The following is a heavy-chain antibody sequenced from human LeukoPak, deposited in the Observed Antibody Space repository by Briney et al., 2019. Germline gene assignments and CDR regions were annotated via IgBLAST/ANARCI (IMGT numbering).Heavy chain of an antibody. V-gene: IGHV1-8*01. Sequence: ASAKVSCKASGYTFTTDDINWVRQASGRGLEWMGLISPGTGKTRYPQKFQGRVTMTRDTSINTVYMELSSLRYEDTAIYYCARVFGQWLAVDWGQGTPVTVSS. CDR1: GYTFTTDD. D-gene: IGHD6-19*01. J-gene: IGHJ4*02. CDR2: ISPGTGKT. CDR3: ARVFGQWLAVD.